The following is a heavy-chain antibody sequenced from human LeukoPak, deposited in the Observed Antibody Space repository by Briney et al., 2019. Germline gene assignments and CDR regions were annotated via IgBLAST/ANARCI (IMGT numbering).Heavy chain of an antibody. V-gene: IGHV3-33*08. CDR1: GSTFSNAW. Sequence: PGGSLRLSCAASGSTFSNAWMSWVRQAPGKGLEWVALIWYDGSNKYYTDSVKGRLTISRDNSKNTLYLQMNSLRAEDTAVYYCAREGPRGNSQFDYWGQGTLVTVSS. J-gene: IGHJ4*02. CDR3: AREGPRGNSQFDY. CDR2: IWYDGSNK. D-gene: IGHD2/OR15-2a*01.